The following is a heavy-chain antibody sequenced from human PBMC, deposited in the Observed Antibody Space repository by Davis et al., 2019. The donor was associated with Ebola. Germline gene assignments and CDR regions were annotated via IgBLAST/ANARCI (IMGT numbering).Heavy chain of an antibody. D-gene: IGHD6-19*01. CDR1: GNSFTSFW. Sequence: GESLKIPCKASGNSFTSFWIGWVRQMPGKGLEWMGIIYPGDFDTRYSPSFQGQITISADRSISTAYLQWRSLRASDTAMYYCARLGARRAVAALDYWGQGTLVTVSS. V-gene: IGHV5-51*01. CDR2: IYPGDFDT. J-gene: IGHJ4*02. CDR3: ARLGARRAVAALDY.